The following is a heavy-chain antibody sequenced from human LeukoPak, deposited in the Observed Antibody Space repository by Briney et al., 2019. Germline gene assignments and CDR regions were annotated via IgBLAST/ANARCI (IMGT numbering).Heavy chain of an antibody. CDR1: GGSISSYY. V-gene: IGHV4-59*01. CDR2: IYYSGST. J-gene: IGHJ4*02. Sequence: SETLPLTCTVSGGSISSYYWSWIRQPPGKGLEWIGYIYYSGSTNYNPSLKSRVTISVDTSKNQFSLKLSSVTAADTAVYYCARGDGGNSNFDYWGQGTLVTVSS. D-gene: IGHD4-23*01. CDR3: ARGDGGNSNFDY.